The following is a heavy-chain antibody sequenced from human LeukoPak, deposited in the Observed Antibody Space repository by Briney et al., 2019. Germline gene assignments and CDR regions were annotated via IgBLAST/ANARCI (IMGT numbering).Heavy chain of an antibody. Sequence: TGGSLRLSCAASGFTFSDFAMHWLRQAPGKGLEYVSTISSNGISPYYANSVKGRFTISRDNSKNTLYLQMGSLRADDTAVYYCVRANSIHIYRYGIDVWGHGTTVTASS. J-gene: IGHJ6*02. CDR2: ISSNGISP. V-gene: IGHV3-64*01. CDR3: VRANSIHIYRYGIDV. CDR1: GFTFSDFA. D-gene: IGHD4-23*01.